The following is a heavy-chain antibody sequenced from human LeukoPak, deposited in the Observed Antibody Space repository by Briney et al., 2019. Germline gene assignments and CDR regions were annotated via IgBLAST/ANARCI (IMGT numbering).Heavy chain of an antibody. D-gene: IGHD7-27*01. V-gene: IGHV1-69*13. CDR3: ARGTGDPLYYYYMDV. CDR1: GGTFSSYA. J-gene: IGHJ6*03. CDR2: IIPIFGTA. Sequence: SVKVSCKASGGTFSSYAISWVRQAPGQGLEWMGGIIPIFGTANYAQKFQGRVTITADESTSTAYMELSSLRAEDTAVYYCARGTGDPLYYYYMDVWGKGTTVTVSS.